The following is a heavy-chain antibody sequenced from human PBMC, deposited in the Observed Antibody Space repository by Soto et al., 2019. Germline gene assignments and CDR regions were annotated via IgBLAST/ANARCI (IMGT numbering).Heavy chain of an antibody. CDR3: ARHFSSSSSWYGNYYYMDV. V-gene: IGHV4-59*08. D-gene: IGHD6-13*01. CDR2: IYYSGST. CDR1: GGSISSYY. Sequence: SETLSLTCTVSGGSISSYYWSWIRPPPGKGLEWIGYIYYSGSTNYNPSLKSRVTISVDTSKNQFSLKLSSVTAADTAVYYCARHFSSSSSWYGNYYYMDVWGKGTTVTVSS. J-gene: IGHJ6*03.